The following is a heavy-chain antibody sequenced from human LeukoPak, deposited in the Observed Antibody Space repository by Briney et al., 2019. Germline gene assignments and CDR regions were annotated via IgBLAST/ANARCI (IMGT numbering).Heavy chain of an antibody. Sequence: SETLSLTLAVYNGFDSYYMTIVRQPPGKGLEWVGEITYRGSGNYNPSLKGRATISINVSQRQFSLSLRSVTAADTATYYCGVYGGDWRFDFWGQGTPITVSS. D-gene: IGHD2-21*02. CDR1: NGFDSYY. CDR2: ITYRGSG. CDR3: GVYGGDWRFDF. J-gene: IGHJ4*02. V-gene: IGHV4-34*01.